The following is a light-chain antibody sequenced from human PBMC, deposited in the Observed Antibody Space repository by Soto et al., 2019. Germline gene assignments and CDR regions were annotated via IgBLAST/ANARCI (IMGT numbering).Light chain of an antibody. Sequence: EIVLTQSPGTLSLSPGERATLSCRASQSVSSSYLAWYQQQPGQAPRLLIYGASSRATGIPDRFSGSGSGTDFSVTISSLEPEEFAVEYCQQYGSSTYTFGQGTKLESK. CDR2: GAS. CDR3: QQYGSSTYT. CDR1: QSVSSSY. J-gene: IGKJ2*01. V-gene: IGKV3-20*01.